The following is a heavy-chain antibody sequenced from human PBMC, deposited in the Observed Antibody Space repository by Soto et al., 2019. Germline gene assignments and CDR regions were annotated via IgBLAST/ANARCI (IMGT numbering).Heavy chain of an antibody. J-gene: IGHJ6*02. CDR1: GFTFSSYA. CDR2: ISGSGGST. Sequence: TGGSLRLSCAASGFTFSSYAMSWVRQAPGKGLEWVSAISGSGGSTYYADSVKGRFTISRDNSKNTLYLQMNSLRAEDTAVYYCAKGPRIAAAIYYYYYGMDVWGQGTTVTVSS. V-gene: IGHV3-23*01. CDR3: AKGPRIAAAIYYYYYGMDV. D-gene: IGHD6-13*01.